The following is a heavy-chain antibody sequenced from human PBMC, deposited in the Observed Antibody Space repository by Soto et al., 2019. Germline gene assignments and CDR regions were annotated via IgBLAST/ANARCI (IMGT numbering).Heavy chain of an antibody. D-gene: IGHD4-17*01. CDR1: GFTFDHFA. Sequence: GGSLRLSCTGSGFTFDHFALNWVRQAPGKGLEWVGLIRNQNYHETTEYAASVKGRFTISRDSSNGFAYLQRNSLKTEDSAVYYCTWAVSPYTAYFSLYWGHGTMVTVSS. CDR2: IRNQNYHETT. V-gene: IGHV3-49*04. CDR3: TWAVSPYTAYFSLY. J-gene: IGHJ4*01.